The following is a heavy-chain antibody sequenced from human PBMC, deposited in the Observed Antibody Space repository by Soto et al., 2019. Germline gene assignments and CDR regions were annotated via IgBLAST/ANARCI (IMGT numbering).Heavy chain of an antibody. Sequence: SETLSLTCAVYGGSFSGYYWSWIRQPPGKGLEWIGEINHSGSTNYNPSLKSRVTISVDTSKNQFSLKLSSVTAADTAVYYCARAAPDSYGYRTENWFDPWGQGTLVTVS. CDR2: INHSGST. J-gene: IGHJ5*02. V-gene: IGHV4-34*01. CDR1: GGSFSGYY. CDR3: ARAAPDSYGYRTENWFDP. D-gene: IGHD5-18*01.